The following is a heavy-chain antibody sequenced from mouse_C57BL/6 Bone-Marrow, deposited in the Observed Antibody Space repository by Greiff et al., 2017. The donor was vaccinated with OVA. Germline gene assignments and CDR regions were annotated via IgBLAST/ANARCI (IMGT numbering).Heavy chain of an antibody. D-gene: IGHD1-1*01. CDR2: ISSGSSTI. Sequence: EVKLMASGGGLVKPGGSLKLSCAASGFTFSDYGMPWVRQAPEKGLEWVAYISSGSSTIYNADTVKGRLTSSRDNAKNTLFLQMTSMRSEDTAMYYCARYYYGSSLDYWGQGTTLTVSS. CDR3: ARYYYGSSLDY. J-gene: IGHJ2*01. CDR1: GFTFSDYG. V-gene: IGHV5-17*01.